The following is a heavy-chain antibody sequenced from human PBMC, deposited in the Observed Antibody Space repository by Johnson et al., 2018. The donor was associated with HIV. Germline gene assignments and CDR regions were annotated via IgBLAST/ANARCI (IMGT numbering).Heavy chain of an antibody. V-gene: IGHV3-30*04. J-gene: IGHJ3*02. D-gene: IGHD3-3*01. Sequence: QVQLVESGGGVVQPGRSLRLSCAASGFTFSSYAMHWVRQAPGTGLEWVAVISYDGTNQYHADSVKGRFTISRDNSRTTLYLQMNSLRAEDTAVYYCARDQAIFGVVLASDAFDIWGQGTMVTVSS. CDR1: GFTFSSYA. CDR2: ISYDGTNQ. CDR3: ARDQAIFGVVLASDAFDI.